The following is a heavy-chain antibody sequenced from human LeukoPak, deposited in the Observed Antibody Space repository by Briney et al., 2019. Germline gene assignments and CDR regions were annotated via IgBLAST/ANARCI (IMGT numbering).Heavy chain of an antibody. CDR2: IYHSGST. V-gene: IGHV4-38-2*02. CDR3: ASVYTDCSSTSCVVDP. D-gene: IGHD2-2*01. CDR1: GYSISSGYY. J-gene: IGHJ5*02. Sequence: PSETLSLTCTVSGYSISSGYYWGWIRQPPGKGLEWIGSIYHSGSTYYNPFLKSRVTISVDTSKNQFSLKLSSVTAADTAVYYCASVYTDCSSTSCVVDPWGQGTLVTVSS.